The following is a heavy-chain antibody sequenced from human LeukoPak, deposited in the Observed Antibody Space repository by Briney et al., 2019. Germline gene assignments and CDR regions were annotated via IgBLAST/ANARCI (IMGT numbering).Heavy chain of an antibody. CDR1: GFTFSSYA. CDR3: ARGYDSSGYYTYYFDY. Sequence: GGSLRLSCAASGFTFSSYAMHWVRQAPGKGLEWVSVISNDGSNKYYADSVKGRFTISRDNSKNTLYLQMNSLRAEDTAVYYCARGYDSSGYYTYYFDYWGQGTLVTVSS. V-gene: IGHV3-30-3*01. CDR2: ISNDGSNK. D-gene: IGHD3-22*01. J-gene: IGHJ4*02.